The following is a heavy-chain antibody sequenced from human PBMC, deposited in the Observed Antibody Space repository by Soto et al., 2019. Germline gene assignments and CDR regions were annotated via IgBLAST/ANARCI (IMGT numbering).Heavy chain of an antibody. V-gene: IGHV3-74*01. CDR1: GFTFRTYW. Sequence: EVQLVESGGALVQPGGSLRLSCAASGFTFRTYWMYWVRQAPGKGLVWVSRLDPEGGSTIYADSVKGRFTISRDNARNTLYLHMESLRVEDTAVYYCATDRGRVTNSGVVMNANHMGVWGKGTTVTVSS. CDR2: LDPEGGST. D-gene: IGHD3-3*01. CDR3: ATDRGRVTNSGVVMNANHMGV. J-gene: IGHJ6*03.